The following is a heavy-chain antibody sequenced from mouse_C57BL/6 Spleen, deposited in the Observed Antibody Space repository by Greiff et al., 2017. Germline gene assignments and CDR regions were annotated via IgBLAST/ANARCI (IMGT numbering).Heavy chain of an antibody. Sequence: QVQLQQPGAELVKPGASVKLSCKASGYTFTSYWMDWVKQRPGRGLEWIGSIDPSGGGTNYNQKFKNKATLTVDKPSSTAYMQLSSLTSEDSAVYYCALYDYDGHFAYWGQGTMVTVSA. CDR2: IDPSGGGT. D-gene: IGHD2-4*01. V-gene: IGHV1-72*01. CDR1: GYTFTSYW. CDR3: ALYDYDGHFAY. J-gene: IGHJ3*01.